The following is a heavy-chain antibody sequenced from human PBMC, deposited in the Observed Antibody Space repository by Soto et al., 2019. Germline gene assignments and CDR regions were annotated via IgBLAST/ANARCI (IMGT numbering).Heavy chain of an antibody. V-gene: IGHV3-30*18. D-gene: IGHD6-13*01. CDR2: ISYDGSNK. CDR3: AKPSSSWDYYGMDV. Sequence: PGGSLRLSCAASGFTFSSYGMHWVRQAPGKGLEWVAVISYDGSNKYYADSVKGRFTISRDNSKNTLYLQMNSLRAEDTAVYYCAKPSSSWDYYGMDVWGQGTTVTVSS. J-gene: IGHJ6*02. CDR1: GFTFSSYG.